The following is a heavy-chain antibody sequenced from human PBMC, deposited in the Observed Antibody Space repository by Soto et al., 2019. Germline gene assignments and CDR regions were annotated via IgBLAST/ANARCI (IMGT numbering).Heavy chain of an antibody. J-gene: IGHJ3*02. CDR2: INHSGST. CDR1: GGSFSGYY. CDR3: ARARGYCSGGSCYRRRHDAFDI. V-gene: IGHV4-34*01. Sequence: PSETLSLTCAVSGGSFSGYYWSWIRQPPGKGLEWIGEINHSGSTNYNPSLKSRVTISVDTSKNQFSLKLSSVTAADTAVYYCARARGYCSGGSCYRRRHDAFDIWGQGTMVTVSS. D-gene: IGHD2-15*01.